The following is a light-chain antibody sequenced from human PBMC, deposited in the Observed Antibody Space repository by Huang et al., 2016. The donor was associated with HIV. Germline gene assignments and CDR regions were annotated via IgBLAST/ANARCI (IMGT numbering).Light chain of an antibody. CDR2: DAS. V-gene: IGKV3-11*01. CDR1: QHISGY. CDR3: QQRAGWPLT. Sequence: EIVLTQSPAPLSLSPGERATLSCRASQHISGYLAWYQQKPGQAPRLLLYDASIRATGIPVRFSGSGSGTDFTFSISSLEPEDFAFYYCQQRAGWPLTFGGGTKVEIK. J-gene: IGKJ4*01.